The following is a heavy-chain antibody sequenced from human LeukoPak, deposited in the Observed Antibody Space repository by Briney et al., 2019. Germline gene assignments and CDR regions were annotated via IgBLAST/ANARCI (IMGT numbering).Heavy chain of an antibody. CDR3: GKGVSVWGSYRLNWFDP. Sequence: GASVKVSCKASGYTVTGYYMHWVRQAPGQGLEWMGWINPNSGGTNYAQKFQGWVTMTRDTSISTAYMELSRLRSDDTAVYYWGKGVSVWGSYRLNWFDPWGQGALVTVSS. CDR1: GYTVTGYY. J-gene: IGHJ5*02. CDR2: INPNSGGT. D-gene: IGHD3-16*02. V-gene: IGHV1-2*04.